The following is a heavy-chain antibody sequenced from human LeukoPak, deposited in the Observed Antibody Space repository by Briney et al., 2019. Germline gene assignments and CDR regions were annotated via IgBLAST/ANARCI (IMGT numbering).Heavy chain of an antibody. CDR3: ARDLRYSSGWYDWFDP. Sequence: SQTLSLTCAISGDSVSSNSAAWNWIRQSPSRGLEWLGRTYYRSKLYNDYAVSVKSRITINPDTSKNQFSLQLNSVTPEDTAVYYCARDLRYSSGWYDWFDPWGQGTLATVSS. J-gene: IGHJ5*02. D-gene: IGHD6-19*01. CDR2: TYYRSKLYN. CDR1: GDSVSSNSAA. V-gene: IGHV6-1*01.